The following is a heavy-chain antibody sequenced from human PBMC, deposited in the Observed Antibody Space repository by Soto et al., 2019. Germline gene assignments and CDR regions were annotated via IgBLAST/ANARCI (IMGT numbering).Heavy chain of an antibody. D-gene: IGHD3-3*01. V-gene: IGHV1-18*01. Sequence: GASVKVSCKASGYTFTSYGISWVRQAPGQGLEWMGWISAYNGNTNYAQKLQGRVTMTTDTSTSTAYMELRSLRSDDTAVYYCTLNYDFWSGYYSFDYWGQGTLVTVSS. CDR3: TLNYDFWSGYYSFDY. CDR2: ISAYNGNT. CDR1: GYTFTSYG. J-gene: IGHJ4*02.